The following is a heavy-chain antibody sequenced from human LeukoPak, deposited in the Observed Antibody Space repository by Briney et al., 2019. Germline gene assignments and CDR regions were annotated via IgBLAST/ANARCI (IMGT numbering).Heavy chain of an antibody. D-gene: IGHD2-2*01. CDR2: ISGSGGST. V-gene: IGHV3-23*01. J-gene: IGHJ6*04. CDR3: AKGTGPAGRTSFVMDV. CDR1: GFTFSSYA. Sequence: GASLRLSCAASGFTFSSYAMSWVRQAPGKGLEWVSVISGSGGSTYYADSVKGRFTISRDNSKNTLYLQMNSLRAEDTAVYYCAKGTGPAGRTSFVMDVWGKGTRVTGSS.